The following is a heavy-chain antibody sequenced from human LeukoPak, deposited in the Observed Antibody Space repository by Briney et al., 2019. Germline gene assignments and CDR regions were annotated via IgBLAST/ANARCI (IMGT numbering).Heavy chain of an antibody. CDR3: AKDGRSSSWYSSVVFGGYSYNWFDP. CDR2: ISYDGSNK. V-gene: IGHV3-30*18. D-gene: IGHD6-13*01. J-gene: IGHJ5*02. CDR1: GFTFSSYG. Sequence: GGSLRLSCAASGFTFSSYGMHWVRQAPGKGLEWVAVISYDGSNKYYADSVKGRFTISRDNSKNTLYLQMNSLRAEDTAVYYCAKDGRSSSWYSSVVFGGYSYNWFDPWGQGTLVTVSS.